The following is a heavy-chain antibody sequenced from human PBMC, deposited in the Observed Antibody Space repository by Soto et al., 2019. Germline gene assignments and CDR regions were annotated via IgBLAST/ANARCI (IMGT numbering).Heavy chain of an antibody. CDR3: ARSRLDYYYYGMDG. V-gene: IGHV1-3*01. Sequence: ASFEVSCKASGSPFTSYAMHWVRQAPGQRLEWMGWINAGNGNTKYSQKFQGRVTITRDTSASTAYMELSSLRSEDTAVYYCARSRLDYYYYGMDGWGQGTTVTVSS. D-gene: IGHD6-6*01. CDR2: INAGNGNT. CDR1: GSPFTSYA. J-gene: IGHJ6*02.